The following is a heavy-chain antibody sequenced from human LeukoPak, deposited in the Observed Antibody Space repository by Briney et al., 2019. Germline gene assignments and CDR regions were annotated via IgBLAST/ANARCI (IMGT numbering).Heavy chain of an antibody. CDR1: GFTVSSNY. V-gene: IGHV3-53*01. J-gene: IGHJ5*02. CDR2: IDIGGTT. D-gene: IGHD4-17*01. Sequence: GSLRLSCAASGFTVSSNYMSWVRQAPGKGLGWVSFIDIGGTTYYTVSVKGRFTNSRDNSRNTLYLQMNSLRADDTAVYYCAKTGDYRFDPWGQGTLVTVSS. CDR3: AKTGDYRFDP.